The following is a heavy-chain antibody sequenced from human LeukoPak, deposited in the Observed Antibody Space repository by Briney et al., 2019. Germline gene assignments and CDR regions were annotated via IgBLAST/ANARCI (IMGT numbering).Heavy chain of an antibody. D-gene: IGHD3-22*01. J-gene: IGHJ4*02. V-gene: IGHV1-24*01. CDR1: GYSLTELA. CDR3: ATFQAYANSGHLRPYFDY. CDR2: SDPEDVKT. Sequence: ASVKVSCKISGYSLTELAIHWVRQAPGKGLEWMGGSDPEDVKTSFAEKFQGRVTFTEDTSTDTAFMELSRLRSDDTAVYYCATFQAYANSGHLRPYFDYWGQGTWSPSPQ.